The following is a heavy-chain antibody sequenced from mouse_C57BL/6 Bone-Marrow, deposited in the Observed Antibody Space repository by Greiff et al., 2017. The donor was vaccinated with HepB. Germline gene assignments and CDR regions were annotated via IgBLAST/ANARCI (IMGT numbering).Heavy chain of an antibody. CDR2: IDPETGGT. J-gene: IGHJ2*01. V-gene: IGHV1-15*01. Sequence: QVQLQQSGAELVRPGASVTLSCKASGYTFTDYEMHWVKQTPVHGLEWIGAIDPETGGTAYNQKFKGKAILTADKSSSTAYMELRSLTSEDSAVYYCTRGSSSYYFDYWGQGTTLTVSS. CDR3: TRGSSSYYFDY. CDR1: GYTFTDYE. D-gene: IGHD1-1*01.